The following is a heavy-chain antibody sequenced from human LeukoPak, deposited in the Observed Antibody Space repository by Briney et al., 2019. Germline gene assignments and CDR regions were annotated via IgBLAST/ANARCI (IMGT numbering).Heavy chain of an antibody. CDR3: ARDLSSEAH. CDR1: GGSISSGGYY. V-gene: IGHV3-53*01. J-gene: IGHJ4*02. CDR2: IYSGGST. Sequence: LSLTCTVSGGSISSGGYYWSWVRQAPGKGLEWVSVIYSGGSTYYADSVKGRFTISRDNSKNTLYLQMNSLRAEDTAVYYCARDLSSEAHWGQGTLVTVSS. D-gene: IGHD2/OR15-2a*01.